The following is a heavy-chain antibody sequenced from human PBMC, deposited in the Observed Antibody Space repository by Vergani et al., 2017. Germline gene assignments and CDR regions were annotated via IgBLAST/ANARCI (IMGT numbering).Heavy chain of an antibody. CDR3: ARDRGGSYYLDY. D-gene: IGHD1-26*01. V-gene: IGHV3-23*01. CDR2: ISGSGGST. CDR1: GFTFSSYA. J-gene: IGHJ4*02. Sequence: EVQLLESGGGLVQPGGSLRLSCAASGFTFSSYAMSWVRQAPGKGLEWVSAISGSGGSTYYADSVKGRFTISRDNSKNTLYLQMNSLRAEDTAVYYCARDRGGSYYLDYWGQGTLVTVSS.